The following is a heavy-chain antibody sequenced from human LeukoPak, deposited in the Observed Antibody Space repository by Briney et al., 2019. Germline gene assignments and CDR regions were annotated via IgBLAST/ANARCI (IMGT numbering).Heavy chain of an antibody. CDR1: GYTFTVYY. D-gene: IGHD3-16*02. V-gene: IGHV1-2*02. CDR3: ARDQVWGSYRDPGY. CDR2: INSNSGGT. Sequence: ASVKVSCKASGYTFTVYYIHWVRQAPGQGLEWMGWINSNSGGTNYAQKFQGRVTMTRDTSISTAYMELSSLRSDDTAVYYCARDQVWGSYRDPGYWGQGTLVTVSS. J-gene: IGHJ4*02.